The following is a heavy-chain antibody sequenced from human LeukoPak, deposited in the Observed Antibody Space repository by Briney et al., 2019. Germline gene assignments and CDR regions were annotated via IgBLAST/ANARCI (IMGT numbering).Heavy chain of an antibody. CDR1: GGSISSGGYY. CDR3: AREPYSSSSDRHGKAFDY. D-gene: IGHD6-6*01. CDR2: IYHSGST. Sequence: PSETLSLTCTVSGGSISSGGYYWSWIRQPPGKGLEWIGYIYHSGSTYYNPSLKSRVTISVDRSKNQFSLKLSSVTAADTAVYYCAREPYSSSSDRHGKAFDYWGQGTLVTVSS. J-gene: IGHJ4*02. V-gene: IGHV4-30-2*01.